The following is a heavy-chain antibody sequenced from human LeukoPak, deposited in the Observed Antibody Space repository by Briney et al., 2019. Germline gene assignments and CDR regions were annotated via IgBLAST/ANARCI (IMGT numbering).Heavy chain of an antibody. CDR2: IYYSGST. V-gene: IGHV4-59*01. CDR1: AGSISSYY. CDR3: AREYDYVLRSYRSGFYP. Sequence: SETLSLTCTVSAGSISSYYWSWIRQPPGKGLEWIGYIYYSGSTNYNPSLKSRVTISVDTSKNQFSLKLSSVTASDTAVYYCAREYDYVLRSYRSGFYPWVQGTLVTVSS. D-gene: IGHD3-16*02. J-gene: IGHJ5*02.